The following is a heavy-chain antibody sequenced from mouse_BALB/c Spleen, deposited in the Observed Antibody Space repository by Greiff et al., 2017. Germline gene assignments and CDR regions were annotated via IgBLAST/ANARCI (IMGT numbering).Heavy chain of an antibody. CDR3: ARTMINAMDY. CDR1: GYSITSGYY. V-gene: IGHV3-6*02. CDR2: ISYDGSN. D-gene: IGHD2-4*01. J-gene: IGHJ4*01. Sequence: EVQLVESGPGLVKPSQSLSLTCSVTGYSITSGYYWNWIRQFPGNKLEWMGYISYDGSNNYNPSLKNRISITRDTSKNQFFLKLNSVTTEDTATYYCARTMINAMDYWGQGTSVTVSS.